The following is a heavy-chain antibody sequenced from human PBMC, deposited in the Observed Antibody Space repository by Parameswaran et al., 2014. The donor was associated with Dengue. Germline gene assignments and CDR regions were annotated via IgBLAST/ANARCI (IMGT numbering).Heavy chain of an antibody. CDR2: IHYTGSP. Sequence: PGKGLEWIGYIHYTGSPSDYNPSLKSRVTISVDTSKNQFSLNLISVTAADTAVYYCARWGNNAWNAELHAFDIWGQGIMVTVSS. CDR3: ARWGNNAWNAELHAFDI. J-gene: IGHJ3*02. D-gene: IGHD1-1*01. V-gene: IGHV4-59*12.